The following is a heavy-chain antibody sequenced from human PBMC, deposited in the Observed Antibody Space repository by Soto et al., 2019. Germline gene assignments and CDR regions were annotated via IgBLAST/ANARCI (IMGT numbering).Heavy chain of an antibody. CDR3: ASLPRPWGAECSGGSCYSGYYFYGMEV. J-gene: IGHJ6*02. CDR1: GGTFSSYA. V-gene: IGHV1-69*01. CDR2: IIPIFGTE. Sequence: QVQLVQSGAEVKKPGSSVKVSCKASGGTFSSYAISWVRQAPGHGREWMGGIIPIFGTENYAQKFQGRVSIPTDESTSTAYIELSSLRSEDSAVYYCASLPRPWGAECSGGSCYSGYYFYGMEVWGQGSTVTVSS. D-gene: IGHD2-15*01.